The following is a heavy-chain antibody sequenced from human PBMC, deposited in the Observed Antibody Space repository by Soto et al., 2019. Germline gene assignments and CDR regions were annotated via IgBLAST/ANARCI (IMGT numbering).Heavy chain of an antibody. Sequence: PGGSLRLSCAVSGFSVSSYYMSWVRHAPGKGLGWVSIIYRGGDTYYADSVTGRFTISRDNSDNTVYLQMNTLRAEDTAVYYCARARYSGSTKSGHGALDIRGPGTMGTRSS. CDR2: IYRGGDT. V-gene: IGHV3-53*01. D-gene: IGHD1-26*01. CDR1: GFSVSSYY. J-gene: IGHJ3*02. CDR3: ARARYSGSTKSGHGALDI.